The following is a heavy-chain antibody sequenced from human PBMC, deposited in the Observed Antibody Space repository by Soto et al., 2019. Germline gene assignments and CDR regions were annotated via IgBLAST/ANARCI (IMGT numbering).Heavy chain of an antibody. Sequence: QVQLVQSGAEVKKPGSSVKVSCKASGGTFSSYAISWVRQAPGQGLEWMGGIIPISETTNYAQKFQGRVTITADESKSTAYMALSSLRSEYTAVYYCARSQGSSTSLEIYYYYYYGMDVWGQGTTVTVSS. V-gene: IGHV1-69*01. D-gene: IGHD2-2*01. J-gene: IGHJ6*02. CDR1: GGTFSSYA. CDR2: IIPISETT. CDR3: ARSQGSSTSLEIYYYYYYGMDV.